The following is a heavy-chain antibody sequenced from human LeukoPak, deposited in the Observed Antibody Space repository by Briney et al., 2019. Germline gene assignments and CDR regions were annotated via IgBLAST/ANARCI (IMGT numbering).Heavy chain of an antibody. V-gene: IGHV4-59*01. Sequence: SQTLSLTCAVSGGSISSYYWSWIRQPPGKGLEWIGYIYYSGSTNYNPSLKSRVTISVDTSKNQFSLKLSSVTAAGTAVYYCARVDFWSGYCLDYWGQGTLVTVSS. D-gene: IGHD3-3*01. CDR2: IYYSGST. CDR1: GGSISSYY. CDR3: ARVDFWSGYCLDY. J-gene: IGHJ4*02.